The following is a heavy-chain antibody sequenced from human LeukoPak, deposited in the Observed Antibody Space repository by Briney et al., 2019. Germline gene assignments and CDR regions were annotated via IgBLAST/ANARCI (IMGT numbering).Heavy chain of an antibody. CDR2: IYYSGST. D-gene: IGHD2-8*01. V-gene: IGHV4-31*03. CDR3: ARDRMGGGYYYGMDV. Sequence: SQTLSLTCTVSGCSISSGGYYWSWIRQHPGKGLEWIGYIYYSGSTYYNPSLKSRVTISVDTSKNQFSLKLSSVTAADTAVYYCARDRMGGGYYYGMDVWGQGTTVTVSS. J-gene: IGHJ6*02. CDR1: GCSISSGGYY.